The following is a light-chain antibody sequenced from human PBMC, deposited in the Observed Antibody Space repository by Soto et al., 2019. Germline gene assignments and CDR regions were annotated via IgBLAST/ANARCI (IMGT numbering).Light chain of an antibody. CDR1: QTIDSY. Sequence: IQLTQSPPSLSATVGDRVTITFRASQTIDSYLNWFQQKPGMAPKLLIYAASKLQSGVPSRFRGSGSGTDFTLTIDTLQPDDFASYYCQQTRSGITFGQGTRLAI. CDR2: AAS. V-gene: IGKV1-39*01. J-gene: IGKJ5*01. CDR3: QQTRSGIT.